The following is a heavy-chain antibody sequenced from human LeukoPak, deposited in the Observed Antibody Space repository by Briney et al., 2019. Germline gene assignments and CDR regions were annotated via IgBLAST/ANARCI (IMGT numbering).Heavy chain of an antibody. CDR2: IYYSGST. Sequence: SETLSLTCTVSGGSISSGGYYWSWIRQHPGKGLEWIGYIYYSGSTYYNPSLKSRVTISVDTSKNQFSLKLSSVTAADTAVYYCARESYYGSGSYSSDYWGQGTLVTVSS. D-gene: IGHD3-10*01. J-gene: IGHJ4*02. CDR1: GGSISSGGYY. V-gene: IGHV4-31*03. CDR3: ARESYYGSGSYSSDY.